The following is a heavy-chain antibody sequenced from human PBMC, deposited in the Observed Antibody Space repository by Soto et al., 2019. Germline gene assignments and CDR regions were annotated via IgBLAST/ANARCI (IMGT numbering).Heavy chain of an antibody. CDR2: IYYSGST. Sequence: PSETLSLTCTVSGGSISSGGYYWSWIRQHPGKGLEWIGYIYYSGSTYYNPSLKSRVTISVDTSKNQFSLKLSSVTAADTAVYYCARSAPAAIRGYYYYGMDVWGQGTTVTVSS. J-gene: IGHJ6*02. V-gene: IGHV4-31*03. CDR1: GGSISSGGYY. D-gene: IGHD2-2*02. CDR3: ARSAPAAIRGYYYYGMDV.